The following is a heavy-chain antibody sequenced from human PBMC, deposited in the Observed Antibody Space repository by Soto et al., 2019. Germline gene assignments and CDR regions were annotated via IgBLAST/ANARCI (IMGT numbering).Heavy chain of an antibody. Sequence: GGSLRLSCAASGFTFDDYAMHWVRQAPGKGLEWVSGISWNSGSIGYADSVKGRFTISRDNAKNSLYLQMNSLRAEDTALYYCASQSLLSKTGYFDYWGQGTLVTVSS. CDR2: ISWNSGSI. J-gene: IGHJ4*02. CDR3: ASQSLLSKTGYFDY. CDR1: GFTFDDYA. D-gene: IGHD3-3*01. V-gene: IGHV3-9*01.